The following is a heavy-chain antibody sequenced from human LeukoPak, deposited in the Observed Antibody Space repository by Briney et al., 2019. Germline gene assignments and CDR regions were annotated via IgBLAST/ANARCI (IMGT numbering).Heavy chain of an antibody. CDR1: GFTVSSNY. J-gene: IGHJ4*02. V-gene: IGHV3-53*01. D-gene: IGHD5-24*01. Sequence: GGSLRLSCAASGFTVSSNYMSWVRQAPGKGLEWVSVIYSGGSTYYADSVKGRFTISRDNSKNTLYLQMNSLRAEDTAVYYCAKDQGEMATVYDYWGQGTLVTVSS. CDR2: IYSGGST. CDR3: AKDQGEMATVYDY.